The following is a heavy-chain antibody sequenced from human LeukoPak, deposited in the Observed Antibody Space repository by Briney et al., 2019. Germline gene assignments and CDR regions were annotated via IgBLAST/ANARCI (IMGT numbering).Heavy chain of an antibody. J-gene: IGHJ4*02. CDR1: GGTFNNYA. CDR3: ERDGSWGLDY. D-gene: IGHD3-10*01. Sequence: ASVKVSCKAPGGTFNNYAISWVRQAPGQGLEWMGRINPIVGIVNYAQKFQGRVTITADMSTSTAYMELSSLASEDTAVYYCERDGSWGLDYWGQGPLVTVSS. CDR2: INPIVGIV. V-gene: IGHV1-69*04.